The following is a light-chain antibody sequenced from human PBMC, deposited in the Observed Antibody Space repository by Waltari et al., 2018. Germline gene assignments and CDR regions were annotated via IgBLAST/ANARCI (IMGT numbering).Light chain of an antibody. Sequence: QSALTQPRSVSGSPGQSVTISCTGTSSDVGVYNYFSWYQQHPDKAPKLIIYDINKRPSGVPDRFSGSKSGNTASLTISGLQAEDEADYYCCSYVGSNIYWVFGGGTKLTVL. V-gene: IGLV2-11*01. CDR2: DIN. J-gene: IGLJ3*02. CDR3: CSYVGSNIYWV. CDR1: SSDVGVYNY.